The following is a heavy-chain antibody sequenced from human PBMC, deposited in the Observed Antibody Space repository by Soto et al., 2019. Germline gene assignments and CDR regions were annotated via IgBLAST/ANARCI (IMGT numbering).Heavy chain of an antibody. CDR3: AKRLRDPIFGVDNWRSAHGV. V-gene: IGHV3-23*01. CDR1: GFTFSSYA. J-gene: IGHJ6*04. D-gene: IGHD3-3*01. Sequence: HPGGSLRLSCAASGFTFSSYAMSWVRQAPGKGLEWVSAISGSVGSTYYADSVKGRFTISRDNSKNTLYLQMNSLRAEDTAVYYCAKRLRDPIFGVDNWRSAHGVWGKGTTVTVSS. CDR2: ISGSVGST.